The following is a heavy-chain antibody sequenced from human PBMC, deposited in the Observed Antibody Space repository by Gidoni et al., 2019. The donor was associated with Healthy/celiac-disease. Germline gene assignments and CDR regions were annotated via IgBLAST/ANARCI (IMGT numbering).Heavy chain of an antibody. CDR1: GFTFSRYA. J-gene: IGHJ6*02. Sequence: EVQLLVSGGGLVQPGGSLRLSCAASGFTFSRYAMSWVRQAPGKGLEWVSAISGSGGSPYYADSVKGRFTISRDNSKNTLYLQMNSLRAEDTAVYYCATDDSSGYYQDGMDVWGQGTTVTVSS. CDR3: ATDDSSGYYQDGMDV. V-gene: IGHV3-23*01. D-gene: IGHD3-22*01. CDR2: ISGSGGSP.